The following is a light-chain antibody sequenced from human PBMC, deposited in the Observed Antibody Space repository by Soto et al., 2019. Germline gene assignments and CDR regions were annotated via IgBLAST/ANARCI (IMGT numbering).Light chain of an antibody. CDR3: QQYSDSSGA. V-gene: IGKV1-5*01. CDR2: DAS. Sequence: DIQVTQSPSPLSASVGDRVTMTCGASQSIGTWLAWYQQKPGKAPKLLIVDASTLESGVPSRLSGSGSGTDFTLTISSLQPDDFETYYCQQYSDSSGAFGKGTKVDIK. CDR1: QSIGTW. J-gene: IGKJ1*01.